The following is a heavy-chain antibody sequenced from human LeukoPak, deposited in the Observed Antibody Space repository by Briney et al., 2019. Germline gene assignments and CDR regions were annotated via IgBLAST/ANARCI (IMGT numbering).Heavy chain of an antibody. CDR2: ISSRSSYM. Sequence: GGSLRLSCAASGFTFSSYTMNWVRQAPGKGLEWVSSISSRSSYMYYADSVKGRFTISRDNAKNSLYLQMNSLRAEDTAVYYCARKGPTYYYGSGSRRYYFDYWGQGTLVTVSS. D-gene: IGHD3-10*01. V-gene: IGHV3-21*01. CDR3: ARKGPTYYYGSGSRRYYFDY. J-gene: IGHJ4*02. CDR1: GFTFSSYT.